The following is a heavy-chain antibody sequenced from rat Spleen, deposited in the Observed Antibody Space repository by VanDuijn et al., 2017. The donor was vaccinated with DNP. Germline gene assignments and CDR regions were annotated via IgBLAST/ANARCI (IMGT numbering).Heavy chain of an antibody. V-gene: IGHV3-1*01. CDR3: ATAYPALH. D-gene: IGHD1-4*01. CDR2: ISYSGSS. CDR1: GYSITSNY. J-gene: IGHJ2*01. Sequence: EVQLQESGSGLVKPSQSLSLTCSVTGYSITSNYWGWIRKFPGNKMEYIGHISYSGSSNYNPSLKSRISITRDTSKNHFFLHLNSVTTEDTATFYCATAYPALHWGQGVMVTVSS.